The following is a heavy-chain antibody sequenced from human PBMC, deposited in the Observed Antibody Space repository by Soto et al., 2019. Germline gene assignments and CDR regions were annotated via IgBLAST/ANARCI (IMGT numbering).Heavy chain of an antibody. V-gene: IGHV4-30-4*01. CDR3: AREIIPLTTDWYFDL. CDR2: IFHSGST. J-gene: IGHJ2*01. Sequence: QVQLQESGPGLVKPSETLSLTCTVSGGSISGGIYYWSWVRQSPGKGLEWIGYIFHSGSTFYNPSLGSRGTISVDTSKNQFSLMLSSVTAADTAVYYCAREIIPLTTDWYFDLWGRGTLVTVSS. CDR1: GGSISGGIYY. D-gene: IGHD4-17*01.